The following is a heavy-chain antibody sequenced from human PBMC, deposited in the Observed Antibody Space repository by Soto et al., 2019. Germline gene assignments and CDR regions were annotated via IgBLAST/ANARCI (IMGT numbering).Heavy chain of an antibody. J-gene: IGHJ4*02. CDR3: ARDPDYGDYWGYFFDS. CDR2: INPTSGGT. V-gene: IGHV1-2*02. CDR1: GYTFAAYY. D-gene: IGHD4-17*01. Sequence: QVQLVQSGAEVKKPGASVKVSCKTSGYTFAAYYIHWIRQAPGQGLEWMGWINPTSGGTVYAQNFQDRVNMTRETSISTAYMELRRLNSDDTAVYYCARDPDYGDYWGYFFDSWGQGTPVTVSS.